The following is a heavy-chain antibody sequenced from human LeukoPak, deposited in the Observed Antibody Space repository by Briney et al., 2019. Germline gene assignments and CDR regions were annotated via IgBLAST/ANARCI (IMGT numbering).Heavy chain of an antibody. CDR1: GGSVSSGSYY. Sequence: PSETLSLTCTVSGGSVSSGSYYWSWIRQPPGKGLEWIGYIYYSGSTNYNPSLKSRVTISVDTSKNQFSLKLSSVTAADTAVYYCARVVSAASFDPWGQGTLVTVSS. CDR3: ARVVSAASFDP. CDR2: IYYSGST. D-gene: IGHD5/OR15-5a*01. J-gene: IGHJ5*02. V-gene: IGHV4-61*01.